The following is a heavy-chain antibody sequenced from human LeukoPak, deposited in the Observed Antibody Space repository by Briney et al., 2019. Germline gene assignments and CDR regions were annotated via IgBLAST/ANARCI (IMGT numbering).Heavy chain of an antibody. CDR1: GDSISSGSYY. Sequence: SQTLSLTCTVSGDSISSGSYYWSWIRRPAGKGLEWLGRVHTSGSTNYNPSLKSRLTISADTSKNQFSLNLSSVTAADTAVYYCARKGQQLNAFDPWGQGTLVTVSS. D-gene: IGHD6-13*01. V-gene: IGHV4-61*02. CDR3: ARKGQQLNAFDP. J-gene: IGHJ5*02. CDR2: VHTSGST.